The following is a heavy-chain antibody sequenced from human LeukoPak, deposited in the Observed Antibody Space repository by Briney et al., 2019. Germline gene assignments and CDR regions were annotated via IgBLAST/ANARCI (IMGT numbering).Heavy chain of an antibody. CDR3: ARGYYDREAFDI. J-gene: IGHJ3*02. V-gene: IGHV1-69*04. D-gene: IGHD3-22*01. Sequence: ASVKVSCKASGGTFSSYAISWVQQPPGQGLEWMGRIIPIFGIANYAQKFQGRVTITADKSTSTAYMELSSLRSEDTAVYYCARGYYDREAFDIWGQGTMVTVSS. CDR1: GGTFSSYA. CDR2: IIPIFGIA.